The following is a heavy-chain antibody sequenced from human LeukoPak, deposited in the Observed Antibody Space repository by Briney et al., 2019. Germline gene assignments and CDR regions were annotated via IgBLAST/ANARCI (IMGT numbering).Heavy chain of an antibody. CDR3: ATLSSGSYYGPFDY. D-gene: IGHD3-22*01. CDR1: GFTVSSNY. V-gene: IGHV3-53*01. Sequence: GESLRLSCAASGFTVSSNYMSWVRLAPGKGLEWVSLYSAGSTYCADSVKGRFTISRDNSKNTLYLQMNSLRAEDTAVYYCATLSSGSYYGPFDYWGQGTLVTVSS. J-gene: IGHJ4*02. CDR2: YSAGST.